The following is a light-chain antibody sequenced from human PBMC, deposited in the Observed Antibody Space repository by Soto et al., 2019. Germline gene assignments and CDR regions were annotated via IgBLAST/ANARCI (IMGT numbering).Light chain of an antibody. CDR1: QSISSW. V-gene: IGKV1-5*03. Sequence: DIQMTQSPSTLSASVGDRVTITCRASQSISSWLAWYQQKPGKAPKLLIYKACSLESGVPSRFSGSGSGTEFTLTISSLQPDDFATYYCQQYNSYSTFGQGTKLEIK. CDR3: QQYNSYST. CDR2: KAC. J-gene: IGKJ2*01.